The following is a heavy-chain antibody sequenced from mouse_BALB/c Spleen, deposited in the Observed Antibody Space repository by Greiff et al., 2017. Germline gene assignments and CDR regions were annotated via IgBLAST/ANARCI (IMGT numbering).Heavy chain of an antibody. V-gene: IGHV5-17*02. Sequence: EVKLVESGGGLVQPGGSRKLSCAASGFTFSSFGMHWVRQAPEKGLEWVAYISSGSSTIYYADTVKGRFTISRDNPKNTLLLQMTSLRSEDTAMYYCAKGDFDYWGQGTTLTVSS. J-gene: IGHJ2*01. CDR2: ISSGSSTI. CDR1: GFTFSSFG. CDR3: AKGDFDY.